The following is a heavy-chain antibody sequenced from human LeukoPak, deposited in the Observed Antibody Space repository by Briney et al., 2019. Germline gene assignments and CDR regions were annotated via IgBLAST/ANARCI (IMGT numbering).Heavy chain of an antibody. V-gene: IGHV3-7*01. D-gene: IGHD6-13*01. Sequence: PGGSLRLSCAASGFTLSSYWMSWVRQAPGKGLEWVANIKQDGREKYCVDSVEGRFPISRDNAKSSLYLQMNSLRAEDTAVYYCARTGRYSSSWYPDYWGQGTMVTVSS. J-gene: IGHJ4*02. CDR3: ARTGRYSSSWYPDY. CDR2: IKQDGREK. CDR1: GFTLSSYW.